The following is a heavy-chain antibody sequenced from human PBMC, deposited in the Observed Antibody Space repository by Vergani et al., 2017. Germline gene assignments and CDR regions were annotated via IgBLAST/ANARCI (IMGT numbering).Heavy chain of an antibody. CDR3: ARGRGSGYYYGNPPLFDY. CDR1: GGSFSGYY. V-gene: IGHV4-34*01. CDR2: INHSGST. J-gene: IGHJ4*02. Sequence: QVQLQQWGAGLLKPSETLSLTCAVYGGSFSGYYWSWIRQPPGKGLEWIGEINHSGSTNYNPSLTSRVTISVDTSKNQFSLKLSSVTAADTAVYYCARGRGSGYYYGNPPLFDYWGQGTLVTVSS. D-gene: IGHD3-22*01.